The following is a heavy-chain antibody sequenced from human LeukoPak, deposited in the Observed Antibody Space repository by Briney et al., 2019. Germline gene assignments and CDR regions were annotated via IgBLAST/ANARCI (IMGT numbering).Heavy chain of an antibody. Sequence: SETLSLTCTVSGGSISSYYWSWIRQPAGKGLEWIGRIYTSDSTNYNPSLKSRVTMSVDTSKNQFSLKLSSVTAADTAVYYCARDQYSSSWYGENNWFDPWGQGTLVTVSS. V-gene: IGHV4-4*07. D-gene: IGHD6-13*01. CDR1: GGSISSYY. CDR2: IYTSDST. J-gene: IGHJ5*02. CDR3: ARDQYSSSWYGENNWFDP.